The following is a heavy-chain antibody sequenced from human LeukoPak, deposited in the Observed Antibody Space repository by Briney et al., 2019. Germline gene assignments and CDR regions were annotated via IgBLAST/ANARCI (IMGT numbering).Heavy chain of an antibody. D-gene: IGHD6-19*01. V-gene: IGHV5-51*01. J-gene: IGHJ4*02. CDR2: IFPGDSDT. Sequence: GESLKISCKGSGYSFTTYWIAWVRPMPGKGLEWMGIIFPGDSDTRYSPSFQGQVTISADKSISTAYLQWSSLTASDSAMYYCARLEGWGSSGWSPASLNYWGQGTLVTVSS. CDR3: ARLEGWGSSGWSPASLNY. CDR1: GYSFTTYW.